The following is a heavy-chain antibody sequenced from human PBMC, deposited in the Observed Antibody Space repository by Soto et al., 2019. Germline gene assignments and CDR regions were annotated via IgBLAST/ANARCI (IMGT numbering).Heavy chain of an antibody. D-gene: IGHD6-19*01. CDR3: ARTWYSSGWGWFDP. V-gene: IGHV3-48*01. CDR1: GFTFRIYI. Sequence: SLRLSCATSGFTFRIYIMNWVRQAPGKGQERVSYISGSGTTIYYVDSVKGRFTVSRDNAKNSLYLQMNSLRAEDMAVYYCARTWYSSGWGWFDPWGQGTLVTVSS. J-gene: IGHJ5*02. CDR2: ISGSGTTI.